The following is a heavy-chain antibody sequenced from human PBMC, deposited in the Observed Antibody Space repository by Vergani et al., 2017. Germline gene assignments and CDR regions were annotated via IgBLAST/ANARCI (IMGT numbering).Heavy chain of an antibody. CDR3: ASLNYDYIWGSSVYFDY. CDR2: ISSSSSYI. J-gene: IGHJ4*02. D-gene: IGHD3-16*01. Sequence: EVQLVESGGGLVQPGGSLRLSCAASGFTFSSYWMNWVRQAPGKGLEWVSSISSSSSYIYYADSVKGRFTISRDNAKNSLYLQMNSLRAEDTAVYYCASLNYDYIWGSSVYFDYWGQGTLVTVSS. V-gene: IGHV3-21*01. CDR1: GFTFSSYW.